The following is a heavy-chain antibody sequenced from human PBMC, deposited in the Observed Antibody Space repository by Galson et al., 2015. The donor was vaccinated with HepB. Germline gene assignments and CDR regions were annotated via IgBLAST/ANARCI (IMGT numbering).Heavy chain of an antibody. V-gene: IGHV1-46*04. CDR3: ARDVGAHGSGSRFYYYYGMDV. Sequence: SVKVSCKASGYTFTSYYMHWVRQAPGQGLEWMGIINPSGGSTSYAQKLQGRVTMTRDTSTSTVYMELSSLRSEDTAVYYCARDVGAHGSGSRFYYYYGMDVWGQGTTVTVSS. J-gene: IGHJ6*02. CDR2: INPSGGST. D-gene: IGHD3-10*01. CDR1: GYTFTSYY.